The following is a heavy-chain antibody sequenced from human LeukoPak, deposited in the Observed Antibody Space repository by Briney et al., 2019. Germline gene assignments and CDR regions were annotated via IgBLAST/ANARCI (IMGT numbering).Heavy chain of an antibody. Sequence: ASVKVSCKASGGTFSSYAMSWVRQAPGQGLEWMGEIIPIFGTANYAQKFQGRVTITADKSTSTAYMELSSLRSEDTAVYYCARGVYDSGLDYWGQGTLVTVSS. V-gene: IGHV1-69*06. CDR3: ARGVYDSGLDY. J-gene: IGHJ4*02. CDR1: GGTFSSYA. D-gene: IGHD3-22*01. CDR2: IIPIFGTA.